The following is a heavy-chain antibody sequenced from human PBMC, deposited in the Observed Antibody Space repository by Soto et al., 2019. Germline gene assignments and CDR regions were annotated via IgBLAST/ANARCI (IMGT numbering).Heavy chain of an antibody. CDR2: ISGSGGST. Sequence: GGSLRLSCAASGFTFSSYAMSWVRQAPGKGLEWVSAISGSGGSTYYADSVKGRFTISRDNSKNTLYLQMNSLRAEDTAVYYCAKDCIDNTIFVRAQYFQHWGQGTLVTFSS. V-gene: IGHV3-23*01. D-gene: IGHD3-3*01. J-gene: IGHJ1*01. CDR1: GFTFSSYA. CDR3: AKDCIDNTIFVRAQYFQH.